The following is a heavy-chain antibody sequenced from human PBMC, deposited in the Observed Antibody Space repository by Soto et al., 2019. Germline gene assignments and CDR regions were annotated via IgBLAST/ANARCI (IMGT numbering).Heavy chain of an antibody. J-gene: IGHJ6*03. CDR2: MNPNSGNT. D-gene: IGHD2-2*01. Sequence: ASVKVSCKASGYTFTSYDINWVRQATGQGLEWMGWMNPNSGNTGYAQKFQGRVTMTRNTSISTAYMELSSLRSEDTAVYYCASRGVVPVENYYYYYYMDVWGKGTTVTVSS. CDR1: GYTFTSYD. V-gene: IGHV1-8*01. CDR3: ASRGVVPVENYYYYYYMDV.